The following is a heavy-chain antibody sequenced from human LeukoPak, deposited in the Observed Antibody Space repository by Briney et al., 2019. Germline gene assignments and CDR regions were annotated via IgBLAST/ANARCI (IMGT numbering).Heavy chain of an antibody. CDR2: INHSGST. D-gene: IGHD6-13*01. Sequence: SETLSLTCAVYGGSFSGYYWSWIRQPPGKRLQWCGEINHSGSTNYNPSLKSRVTISVDKSKNQFSLQLSSVTAADTAVYYCARQSSSSWYLAIDYWGQGTLVTVSS. CDR1: GGSFSGYY. J-gene: IGHJ4*02. CDR3: ARQSSSSWYLAIDY. V-gene: IGHV4-34*01.